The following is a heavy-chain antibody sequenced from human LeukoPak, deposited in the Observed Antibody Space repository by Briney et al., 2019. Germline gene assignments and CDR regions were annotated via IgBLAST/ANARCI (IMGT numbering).Heavy chain of an antibody. CDR2: ISSSGTTI. CDR1: GFTFSDYY. J-gene: IGHJ4*02. V-gene: IGHV3-11*04. CDR3: ARDVEVNHWVLDY. D-gene: IGHD2-21*01. Sequence: AGGSLRLSCVASGFTFSDYYMSWIRQAPGKGPEWISYISSSGTTIHHADSVKGRFTISRDNAKNSLYLQMNSLRAEDTAVYYCARDVEVNHWVLDYWGQGTLVTVSS.